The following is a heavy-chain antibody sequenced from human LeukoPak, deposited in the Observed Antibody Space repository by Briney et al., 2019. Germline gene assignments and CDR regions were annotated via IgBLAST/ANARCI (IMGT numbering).Heavy chain of an antibody. V-gene: IGHV4-34*01. Sequence: SETLSLTCAVYGGSFSGYYWSWIRQPPGKGLEWIGEIYHSGSTNYNPSLKSRVTISVDTSKNQFSLKLSSVTAADTAVYYCARNLHTRYCSSTSCYPYYYGMDVWGQGTTVTVSS. D-gene: IGHD2-2*01. CDR2: IYHSGST. CDR1: GGSFSGYY. CDR3: ARNLHTRYCSSTSCYPYYYGMDV. J-gene: IGHJ6*02.